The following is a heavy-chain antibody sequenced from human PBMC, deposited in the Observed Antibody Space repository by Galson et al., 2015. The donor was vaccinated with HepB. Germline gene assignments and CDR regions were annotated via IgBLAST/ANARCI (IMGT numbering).Heavy chain of an antibody. CDR1: GFSFNIYA. CDR2: ISYDGSNK. V-gene: IGHV3-30-3*01. D-gene: IGHD2-21*01. Sequence: SLRLSCAASGFSFNIYAMSWVRQAPGKGLECVAVISYDGSNKYYSVKGRFTISRDNSKNTLYLQMNSLRAEDTAVYYCARGYCGGNNCYSDYWGQGTLVTVSS. J-gene: IGHJ4*02. CDR3: ARGYCGGNNCYSDY.